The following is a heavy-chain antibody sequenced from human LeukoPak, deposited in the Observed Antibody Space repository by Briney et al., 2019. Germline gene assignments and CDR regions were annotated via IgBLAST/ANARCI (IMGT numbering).Heavy chain of an antibody. V-gene: IGHV3-48*03. CDR1: GFTFSSYE. J-gene: IGHJ4*02. D-gene: IGHD3-3*01. Sequence: GGSLRLSCAASGFTFSSYEMNWVRQAPGKGLEWVSYISSSGIINYADSVKGRFTISRDNAKNSLYLQMNSLRAEDTAVYYCAKGVSAYDFWSGRLFAYWGQGALVTVSS. CDR3: AKGVSAYDFWSGRLFAY. CDR2: ISSSGII.